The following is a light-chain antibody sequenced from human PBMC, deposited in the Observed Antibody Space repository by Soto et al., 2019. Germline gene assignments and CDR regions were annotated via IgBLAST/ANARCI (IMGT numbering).Light chain of an antibody. Sequence: DIQMTQSPSSLSASVGDGVTITCRASQGVANYLAWYQQKPGKVPKLLIYAASTLQSGVPSRFSGSGSGTDFTLTISCLQPEDVATYYCQKYNSAPYTFGQGTELEIK. V-gene: IGKV1-27*01. J-gene: IGKJ2*01. CDR1: QGVANY. CDR3: QKYNSAPYT. CDR2: AAS.